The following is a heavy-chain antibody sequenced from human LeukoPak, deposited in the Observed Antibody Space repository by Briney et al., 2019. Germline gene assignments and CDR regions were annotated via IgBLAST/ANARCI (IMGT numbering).Heavy chain of an antibody. Sequence: GGSLRLSCAASGFTLSRYAIHWVRQAPGKGLECVSTISSNGGSTYYANSVKGRFTISRDNSNNTIYLQMGSLRAEDMAVYYCARGYDFDYWGQGTLVTVSS. CDR3: ARGYDFDY. D-gene: IGHD1-1*01. V-gene: IGHV3-64*01. CDR1: GFTLSRYA. J-gene: IGHJ4*02. CDR2: ISSNGGST.